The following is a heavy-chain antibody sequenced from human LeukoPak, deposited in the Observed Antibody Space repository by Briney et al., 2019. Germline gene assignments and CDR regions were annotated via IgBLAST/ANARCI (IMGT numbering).Heavy chain of an antibody. CDR2: ITSTGDST. Sequence: GGSLRLSCAASGFTFSIYAMSWVRQVPGKGLNWVSSITSTGDSTYYADSVSGRFTISRDNSETTLYLRMNSMRAEDTATYYCAKDRPNYYGNNGHYYRQNGDYWGQGTLVTVSS. V-gene: IGHV3-23*01. CDR1: GFTFSIYA. J-gene: IGHJ4*02. D-gene: IGHD3-22*01. CDR3: AKDRPNYYGNNGHYYRQNGDY.